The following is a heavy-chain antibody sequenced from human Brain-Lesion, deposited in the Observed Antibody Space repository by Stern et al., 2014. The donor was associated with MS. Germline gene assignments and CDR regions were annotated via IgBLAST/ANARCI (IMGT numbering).Heavy chain of an antibody. D-gene: IGHD2-2*01. CDR3: ARGRVVPGFQYYATDV. J-gene: IGHJ6*02. V-gene: IGHV4-61*02. CDR1: GGSISSGGYY. CDR2: IFNSGST. Sequence: QLQLQESGPGLVKPSQTLSLSCTVSGGSISSGGYYWSWIRQPAGKGLEWIGRIFNSGSTSYNPSLKSRGTISIATSNNPFSLRLNSMTAADTAVYYCARGRVVPGFQYYATDVWGQGTTVIVSS.